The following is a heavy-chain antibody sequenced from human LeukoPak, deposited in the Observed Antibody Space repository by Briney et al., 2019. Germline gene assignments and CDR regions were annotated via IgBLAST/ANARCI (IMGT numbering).Heavy chain of an antibody. V-gene: IGHV4-30-4*01. CDR3: ARVVVVVPAESLVENWFDP. CDR1: GGSISSGDYY. J-gene: IGHJ5*02. D-gene: IGHD2-2*01. CDR2: IYYSGST. Sequence: SETLSLTCTVSGGSISSGDYYWSWIRQPPGKGLEWIGYIYYSGSTYYNPSLKSRVTISVDTSKNQFSLKLSSVTAADTAVYYCARVVVVVPAESLVENWFDPWGQGTLVTVSS.